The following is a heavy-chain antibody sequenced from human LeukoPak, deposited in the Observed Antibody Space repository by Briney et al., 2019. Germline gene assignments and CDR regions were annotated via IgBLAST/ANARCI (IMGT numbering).Heavy chain of an antibody. V-gene: IGHV3-33*01. CDR2: IWYDGSNK. Sequence: PGGSLRLSCAASGFTFSSYGMHWVRQAPGKGLEWVAVIWYDGSNKYYADSVKGRFTISRDNSKNTLYLQMNSLRAEDTAVYYCARDCPPPTTFRGVIHYYFEYWGPGTLVTVSS. D-gene: IGHD3-10*01. CDR3: ARDCPPPTTFRGVIHYYFEY. CDR1: GFTFSSYG. J-gene: IGHJ4*02.